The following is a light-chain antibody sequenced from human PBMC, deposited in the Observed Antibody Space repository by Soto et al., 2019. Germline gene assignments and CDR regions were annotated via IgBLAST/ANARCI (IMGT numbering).Light chain of an antibody. CDR2: GNS. V-gene: IGLV1-40*01. Sequence: QSVLTQPPSVSGAPGQRVTISCTGSSSNIGAGYDVHWYQQLPGTAPKLLIYGNSNRPSGVPDRFSGSKSGTSASLAITGLQAEDEADYYCQSYDSRLSAWVFGRGTKLTVL. CDR1: SSNIGAGYD. J-gene: IGLJ3*02. CDR3: QSYDSRLSAWV.